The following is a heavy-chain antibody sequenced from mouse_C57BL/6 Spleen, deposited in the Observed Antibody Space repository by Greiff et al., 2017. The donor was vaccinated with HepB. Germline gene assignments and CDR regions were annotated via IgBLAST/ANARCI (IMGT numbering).Heavy chain of an antibody. J-gene: IGHJ4*01. V-gene: IGHV5-16*01. D-gene: IGHD2-2*01. CDR2: INYDGSST. Sequence: EVKVVESEGGLVQPGSSMKLSCTASGFTFSDYYMAWVRQVPEKGLEWVANINYDGSSTYYLDSLKSRFIISRDNAKNILYLQMSSLKSEDTATYYCARAGGYDRDYAMDDWGQGTSVTVSS. CDR1: GFTFSDYY. CDR3: ARAGGYDRDYAMDD.